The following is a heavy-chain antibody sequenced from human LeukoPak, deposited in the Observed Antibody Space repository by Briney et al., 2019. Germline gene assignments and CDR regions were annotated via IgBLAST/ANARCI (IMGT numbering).Heavy chain of an antibody. D-gene: IGHD6-6*01. CDR1: GGSISSYY. Sequence: SETLSLTCTVSGGSISSYYWSWIRQPPGKGLLWIGYISYSGSTYYNPSLKSRVTISVDTSKSQFSLKLSSVTAADTAVYYCARLGDSTSRLYYFDYWGQGTLVTVSS. CDR2: ISYSGST. V-gene: IGHV4-59*08. J-gene: IGHJ4*02. CDR3: ARLGDSTSRLYYFDY.